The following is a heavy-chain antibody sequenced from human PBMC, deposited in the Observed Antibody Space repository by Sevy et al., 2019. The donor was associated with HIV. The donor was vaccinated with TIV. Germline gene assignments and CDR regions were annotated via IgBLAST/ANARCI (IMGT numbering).Heavy chain of an antibody. CDR3: AKDFTGYNGMDV. D-gene: IGHD3-9*01. Sequence: GGSLRLSCAASGFTFNTYGMHWVRQAPGKGLEWVAVISYHGRDKFYGDSVEGRFTISRDNSKKMLYLQMNSLRAEDTAVYYGAKDFTGYNGMDVWGQGTMVTVSS. CDR2: ISYHGRDK. J-gene: IGHJ6*02. CDR1: GFTFNTYG. V-gene: IGHV3-30*18.